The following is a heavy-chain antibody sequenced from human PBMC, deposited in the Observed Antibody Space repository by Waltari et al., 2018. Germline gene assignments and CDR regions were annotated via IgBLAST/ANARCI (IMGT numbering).Heavy chain of an antibody. Sequence: EAQLVESGGGLVKPGGSLRLSCAASGFSFSTSNMNWVRQAPGKGLEWVSSISARSSSIYYADSLKGRFTISRDNTKNSLYLQMNSLRGDDTAVYYCVRRGSGSLLGAFDIWGQGTMVTVSS. CDR3: VRRGSGSLLGAFDI. J-gene: IGHJ3*02. CDR1: GFSFSTSN. D-gene: IGHD1-26*01. CDR2: ISARSSSI. V-gene: IGHV3-21*02.